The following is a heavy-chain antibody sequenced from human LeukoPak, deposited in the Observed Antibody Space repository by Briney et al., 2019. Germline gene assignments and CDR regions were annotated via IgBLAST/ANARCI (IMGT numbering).Heavy chain of an antibody. J-gene: IGHJ5*02. CDR1: GYTGTSYG. Sequence: ASVKLSCKASGYTGTSYGISWVRHAPGQGLEWMGLISAYNGNTNYSQKLQGRVTMTTDTSTSTAYMELRSLRSDDTAVYYCASTRGYNFRWFDPWGQGTLVTVSS. V-gene: IGHV1-18*01. CDR2: ISAYNGNT. D-gene: IGHD5-24*01. CDR3: ASTRGYNFRWFDP.